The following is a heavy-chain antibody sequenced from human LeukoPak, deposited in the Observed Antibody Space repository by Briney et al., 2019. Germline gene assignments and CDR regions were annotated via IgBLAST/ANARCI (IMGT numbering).Heavy chain of an antibody. V-gene: IGHV1-24*01. CDR1: GYTLTELS. D-gene: IGHD2-2*01. CDR3: ATDIPYCSSTSCPGNY. J-gene: IGHJ4*02. Sequence: ASVKVSCKVSGYTLTELSMHWVRQAPGKGLEWMGGFDPEDGETIYAQKFQGRVTMTEDTSTDTAYMELSSLRSEDTAVYYCATDIPYCSSTSCPGNYWGQGTLVTVSS. CDR2: FDPEDGET.